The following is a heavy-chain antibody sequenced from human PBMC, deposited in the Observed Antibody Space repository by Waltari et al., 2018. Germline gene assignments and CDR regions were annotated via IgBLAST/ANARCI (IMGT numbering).Heavy chain of an antibody. Sequence: QVQLQQWGAGLWKPSATLSLPCAVYGGSFRGYYWTGIRQPPRKGLEWIGETNHRGSTNYNPSLKSRVTISVDTSKNQFSLKLSSVTAADTAVYYCARRGGLVGATKDYYYYYMDVWGKGTTVTISS. D-gene: IGHD1-26*01. V-gene: IGHV4-34*01. CDR1: GGSFRGYY. CDR2: TNHRGST. CDR3: ARRGGLVGATKDYYYYYMDV. J-gene: IGHJ6*03.